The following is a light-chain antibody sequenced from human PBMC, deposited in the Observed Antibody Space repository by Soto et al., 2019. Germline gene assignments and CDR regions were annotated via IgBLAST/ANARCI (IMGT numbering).Light chain of an antibody. J-gene: IGLJ3*02. Sequence: QSVLTQPPSVSGAPGQRVTISCTGSYSNIGAGYEVHWYQQIPGTAPKLLISGHNNRPSGVPDRFFGSKSGTSASLTIFGLQAEDEADYYCQSYDSSLSGSGVFGGGTKATVL. CDR2: GHN. CDR3: QSYDSSLSGSGV. V-gene: IGLV1-40*01. CDR1: YSNIGAGYE.